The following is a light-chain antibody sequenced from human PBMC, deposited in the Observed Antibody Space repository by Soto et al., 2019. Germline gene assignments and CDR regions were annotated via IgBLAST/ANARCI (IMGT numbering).Light chain of an antibody. CDR3: QQRSHWPLT. Sequence: IVLKQSLATLSLSPVERVPLSCRASQSVSNSLAWYQQKPGQPPRLLIYDVSNRATGIPARFSVSGSGTDLTITLSSLETEDGEVYYCQQRSHWPLTFGQGTRLEIK. CDR1: QSVSNS. CDR2: DVS. J-gene: IGKJ5*01. V-gene: IGKV3-11*01.